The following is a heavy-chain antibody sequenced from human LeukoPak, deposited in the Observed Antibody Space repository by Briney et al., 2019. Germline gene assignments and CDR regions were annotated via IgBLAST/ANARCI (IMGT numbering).Heavy chain of an antibody. CDR2: ISASGGGT. D-gene: IGHD5-12*01. CDR3: APLAATTDY. CDR1: GFTLSSYA. J-gene: IGHJ4*02. V-gene: IGHV3-23*01. Sequence: GGSLRLSCAASGFTLSSYAMSWVRQAPGKGLEWVSSISASGGGTYYADSVKGRFTISRDTSKNTLYLQMNSLRAEDAAVYYCAPLAATTDYWGQGTLVTVSS.